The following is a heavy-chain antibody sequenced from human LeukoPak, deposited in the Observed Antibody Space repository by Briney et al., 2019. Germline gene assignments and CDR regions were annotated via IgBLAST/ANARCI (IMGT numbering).Heavy chain of an antibody. Sequence: PGGSLRLSCGASGFTLSSNWMTWVRQAPGRGLEWVASIKQDGSVKYYVDSVKGRFTISRDNAKNSLYLQMNSLRAEDTAVYYCARDTVTNGLDYWGQGTLVTVSS. V-gene: IGHV3-7*01. J-gene: IGHJ4*02. CDR1: GFTLSSNW. CDR3: ARDTVTNGLDY. CDR2: IKQDGSVK. D-gene: IGHD4-17*01.